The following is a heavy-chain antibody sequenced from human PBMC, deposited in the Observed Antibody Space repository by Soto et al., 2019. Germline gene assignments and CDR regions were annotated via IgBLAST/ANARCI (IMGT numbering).Heavy chain of an antibody. CDR3: SKEKAAAGWGDYFDY. J-gene: IGHJ4*02. CDR2: VGWKSGRI. CDR1: GFSCDDSV. Sequence: EVQLVESGGGLVQPCRSLRLSCAASGFSCDDSVMHWVRQAPGKGLVWVSGVGWKSGRIADADSVRGRFTISRDAAKNSLHLQMNSLRAEDTALYLCSKEKAAAGWGDYFDYVGQGALVTVSS. D-gene: IGHD6-13*01. V-gene: IGHV3-9*01.